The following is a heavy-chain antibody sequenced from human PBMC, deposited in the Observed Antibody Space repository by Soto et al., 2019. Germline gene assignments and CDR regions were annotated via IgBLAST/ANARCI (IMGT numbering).Heavy chain of an antibody. J-gene: IGHJ5*02. Sequence: KTGGSLRLSCASSGFTFSDYYMSWIRQAPGKGLEWLSYISPGSRYPAYADSVKGRFTISRDNARRSLSLQMNSLTVDDTAIYYCVRGGGGGLFDPWGQGSMVTVS. V-gene: IGHV3-11*06. CDR3: VRGGGGGLFDP. D-gene: IGHD2-15*01. CDR1: GFTFSDYY. CDR2: ISPGSRYP.